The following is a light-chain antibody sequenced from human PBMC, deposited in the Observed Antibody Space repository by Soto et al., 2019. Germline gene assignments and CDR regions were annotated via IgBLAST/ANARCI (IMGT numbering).Light chain of an antibody. CDR1: RNVYTN. CDR2: GAS. V-gene: IGKV3-15*01. CDR3: QQYSNWPPEYI. Sequence: EIVMTQSPATLSVSSGERATLSCRASRNVYTNLAWYQQRPGQAPRLLIYGASTRATDIPGRFSGSGSGTEFTLTISGLQSEDVAVYYCQQYSNWPPEYIFGQGTKLEI. J-gene: IGKJ2*01.